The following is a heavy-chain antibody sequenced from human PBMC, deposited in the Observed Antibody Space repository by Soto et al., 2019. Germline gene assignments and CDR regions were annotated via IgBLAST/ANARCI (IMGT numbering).Heavy chain of an antibody. V-gene: IGHV3-23*01. CDR1: GFTFSSYA. D-gene: IGHD3-16*02. Sequence: GGSLRLSCAASGFTFSSYAMSWVRQAPGKGLEWVSAISGSGGSTYYADSVKGRFTISRDNSKNTLYLQMNSLRAEDTAVYYCAKEPGAYDYVWGSYRYFIYWGQGTLVTVSS. CDR3: AKEPGAYDYVWGSYRYFIY. CDR2: ISGSGGST. J-gene: IGHJ4*02.